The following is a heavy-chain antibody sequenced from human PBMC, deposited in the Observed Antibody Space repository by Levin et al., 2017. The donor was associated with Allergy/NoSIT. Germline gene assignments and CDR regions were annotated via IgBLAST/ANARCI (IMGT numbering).Heavy chain of an antibody. CDR2: INPNSGGT. CDR1: GYTFTGYY. D-gene: IGHD2-2*01. CDR3: ARPHCSSTSCYNNWFDP. Sequence: ASVKVSCKASGYTFTGYYMHWVRQAPGQGLEWMGWINPNSGGTNYAQKFQGRVTMTRDTSISTAYMELSRLRSDDTAVYYCARPHCSSTSCYNNWFDPWGQGTLVTVSS. J-gene: IGHJ5*02. V-gene: IGHV1-2*02.